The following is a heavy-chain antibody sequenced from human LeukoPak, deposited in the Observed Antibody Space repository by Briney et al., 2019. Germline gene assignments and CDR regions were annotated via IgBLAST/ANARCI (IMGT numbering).Heavy chain of an antibody. J-gene: IGHJ4*02. CDR2: NPDGTTT. V-gene: IGHV3-74*01. CDR3: ATDLAGLFDY. CDR1: GFTFSSSW. Sequence: PGGSVRLSCAASGFTFSSSWMHWVRQAPGEGLVRVSRNPDGTTTSYADSVKGRFTISRHNARNTLFLQMNSLRVDDTAVYYCATDLAGLFDYWGRGTLVSVSS.